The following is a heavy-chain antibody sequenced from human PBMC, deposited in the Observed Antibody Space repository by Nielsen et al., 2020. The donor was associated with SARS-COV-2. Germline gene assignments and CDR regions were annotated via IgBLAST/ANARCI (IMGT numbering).Heavy chain of an antibody. V-gene: IGHV3-43*02. Sequence: LSLTCAASGFTFDDYAMHWVRQAPGKGLEWVSLISGDGGSTYYADSVKGRFTISRDNSKNSLYLQMNSLRTEDTALYYCAKDWSSGWYSPGMDVWGQGTTVTVSS. CDR2: ISGDGGST. CDR1: GFTFDDYA. CDR3: AKDWSSGWYSPGMDV. J-gene: IGHJ6*02. D-gene: IGHD6-19*01.